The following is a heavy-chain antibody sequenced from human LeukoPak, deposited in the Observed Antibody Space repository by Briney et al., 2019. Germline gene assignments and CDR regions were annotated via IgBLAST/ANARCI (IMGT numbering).Heavy chain of an antibody. CDR2: IIPIFGTT. J-gene: IGHJ4*02. V-gene: IGHV1-69*05. CDR3: ARGGHNYGYSYFDY. D-gene: IGHD5-18*01. CDR1: GGTFSSYA. Sequence: SVKVSCKASGGTFSSYAISWVRQAPGQGLEWMGSIIPIFGTTNYAQKFQGRVTITTDESTSTVYMELSSPRSEDTAVYYCARGGHNYGYSYFDYWGQGTLVTVSS.